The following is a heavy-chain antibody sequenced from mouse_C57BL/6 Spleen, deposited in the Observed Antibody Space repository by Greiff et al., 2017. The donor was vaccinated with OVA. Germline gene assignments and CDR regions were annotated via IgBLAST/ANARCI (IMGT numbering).Heavy chain of an antibody. CDR1: GYSFTDYN. CDR2: INPNYGTT. CDR3: AKGGYGSSSYWYFDV. V-gene: IGHV1-39*01. D-gene: IGHD1-1*01. J-gene: IGHJ1*03. Sequence: EVQLVESGPELVKPGASVKISCKASGYSFTDYNMNWVKQSNGKSLEWIGVINPNYGTTSYNQKFKGKATLTVDQSSSTAYMQLNSLTSEDSAVYYCAKGGYGSSSYWYFDVWGTGTTVTVSS.